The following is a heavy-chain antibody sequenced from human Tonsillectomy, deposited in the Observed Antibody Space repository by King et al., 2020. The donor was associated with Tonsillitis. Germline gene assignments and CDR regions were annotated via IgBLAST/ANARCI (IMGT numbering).Heavy chain of an antibody. J-gene: IGHJ5*02. CDR3: AQTWEGDFVH. V-gene: IGHV2-5*02. D-gene: IGHD2-21*02. CDR1: GFSLSTTGVG. Sequence: ITLKESGPTLVKPTQTLTLTCTFSGFSLSTTGVGVGWIRQPPGKALEWLALIYWDDDKRYSPSLKTRLTITKDTSKNQVVLTMTSMDPVDTATFYCAQTWEGDFVHWGQGTLVTVSS. CDR2: IYWDDDK.